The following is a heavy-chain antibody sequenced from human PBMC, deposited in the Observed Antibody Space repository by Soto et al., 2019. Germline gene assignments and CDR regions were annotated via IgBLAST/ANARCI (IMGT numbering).Heavy chain of an antibody. J-gene: IGHJ5*02. CDR1: GGTFSSYS. V-gene: IGHV1-69*02. D-gene: IGHD2-2*01. Sequence: QVQLVQSGAEVKKPGSSVKVSCEASGGTFSSYSFSWVRQAPGQGLEWMGRVIPILGMANYAQKFQGRDTITADKSTSTVYMELSSLRSEDTAVYYCARGGAVVVPGAVDRHNWFDPWGQGTLVTVSS. CDR2: VIPILGMA. CDR3: ARGGAVVVPGAVDRHNWFDP.